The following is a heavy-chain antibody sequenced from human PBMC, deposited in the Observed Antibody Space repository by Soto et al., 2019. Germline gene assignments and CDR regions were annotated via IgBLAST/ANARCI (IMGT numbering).Heavy chain of an antibody. Sequence: PSETLSLTCTVSGGSISSGGYYWSWIRQHPGKGLEWIGYIYYSGSTYYNPSLKSRVTISVDRSKNQFSLKLSSVTAADTAVYYCASEKLGYSSGWPRDYYYGMDVWGQGTTVTVSS. CDR1: GGSISSGGYY. V-gene: IGHV4-31*03. CDR3: ASEKLGYSSGWPRDYYYGMDV. J-gene: IGHJ6*02. CDR2: IYYSGST. D-gene: IGHD6-19*01.